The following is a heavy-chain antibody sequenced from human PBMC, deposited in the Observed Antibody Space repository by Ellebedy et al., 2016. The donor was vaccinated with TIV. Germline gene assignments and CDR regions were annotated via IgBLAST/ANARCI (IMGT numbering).Heavy chain of an antibody. CDR2: ISSSGSTI. V-gene: IGHV3-11*01. D-gene: IGHD5-24*01. CDR1: GFTFSDYY. Sequence: GESLKTSCAASGFTFSDYYMSWIRQAPGKVLEWVSYISSSGSTIYYADSVKGRFTISRDNAKNSLYLQMNSLRAEDTAVYSWASREMATTDYYFDYWGQGTLVTVSS. J-gene: IGHJ4*02. CDR3: ASREMATTDYYFDY.